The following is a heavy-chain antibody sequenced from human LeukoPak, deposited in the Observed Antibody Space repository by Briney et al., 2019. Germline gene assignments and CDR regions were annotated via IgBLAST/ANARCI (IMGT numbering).Heavy chain of an antibody. J-gene: IGHJ6*02. CDR2: LGSTISYI. CDR1: GFRISDYS. V-gene: IGHV3-21*01. CDR3: AREGFYSGLDI. Sequence: GGSLRLSCVASGFRISDYSMKWVRQAPGKGLEWVSYLGSTISYISYSDSVKGRFTISRDNAKNSLYLHMNGLRAEDTALYYCAREGFYSGLDIWGQGTTVTVSS.